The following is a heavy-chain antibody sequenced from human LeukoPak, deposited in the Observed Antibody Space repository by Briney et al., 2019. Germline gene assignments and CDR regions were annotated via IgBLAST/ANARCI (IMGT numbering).Heavy chain of an antibody. CDR1: GGTFSSYA. CDR3: ATWMRGGWSRNLAFDI. V-gene: IGHV1-24*01. CDR2: FDPEDGET. J-gene: IGHJ3*02. D-gene: IGHD6-19*01. Sequence: GASVKVSCKSSGGTFSSYAISWVRQAPGKGLEWMGGFDPEDGETIYAQKFQGRVTMTEDTSTDTAYMELSSLRSKDTAVYYCATWMRGGWSRNLAFDIWGQGTMVTVSS.